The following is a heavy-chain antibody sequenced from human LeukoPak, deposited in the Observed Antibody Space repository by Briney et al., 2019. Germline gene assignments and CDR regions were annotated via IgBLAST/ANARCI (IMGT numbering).Heavy chain of an antibody. D-gene: IGHD4-17*01. J-gene: IGHJ6*03. V-gene: IGHV4-39*07. CDR1: GGSISSSSYY. CDR2: IYYSGST. CDR3: ARGYGDYARYYYYMDV. Sequence: SETLSLTCTVSGGSISSSSYYWAWIRQPPGKGLEWIGSIYYSGSTYYNPSLKSRVTISVDTSKNQFSLKLSSVTAADTAVYYCARGYGDYARYYYYMDVWGKGTTVTVSS.